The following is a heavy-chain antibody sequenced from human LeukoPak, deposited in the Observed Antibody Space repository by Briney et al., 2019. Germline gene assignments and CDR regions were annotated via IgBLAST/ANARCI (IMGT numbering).Heavy chain of an antibody. V-gene: IGHV3-33*01. CDR2: IWYDGSNK. J-gene: IGHJ3*02. CDR1: GFTFSSYG. Sequence: GGSLRLSCAASGFTFSSYGMHWVRQAPGKGLEWVVVIWYDGSNKYYADSVKGRFTISRDNSKNTLYLQMNSLRAEDTAVYYCARGSGSAFDIWGQGTMVTVSS. CDR3: ARGSGSAFDI.